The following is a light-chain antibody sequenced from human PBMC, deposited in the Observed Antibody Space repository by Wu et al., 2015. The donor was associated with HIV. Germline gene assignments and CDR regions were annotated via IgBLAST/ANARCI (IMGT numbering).Light chain of an antibody. J-gene: IGKJ4*01. CDR2: AAS. CDR1: QSISSY. CDR3: QQSYTYPLT. V-gene: IGKV1-39*01. Sequence: DIQMTQSPSSLSASVGDRVTITCRASQSISSYLNWYQQKPGKAPKLLIYAASSLQSGVPSRFSGSGSGTDFTLTISSLQPEDFATYYCQQSYTYPLTFGGGPRWR.